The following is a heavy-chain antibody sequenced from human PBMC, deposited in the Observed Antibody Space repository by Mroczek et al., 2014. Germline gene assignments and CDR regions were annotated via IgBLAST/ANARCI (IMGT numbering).Heavy chain of an antibody. Sequence: QVQLQESGSGLVKPSQTLSLTCAVSGGSISSGGYSWSWIRQPPGKGLEWIGYIYHSGSTYYNPSLKSRVTISVDRSKNQFSLKLSSVTAADTAVYYCARDSSATMVRGGPPAGHWFDPWGQGTLVTVSS. CDR3: ARDSSATMVRGGPPAGHWFDP. J-gene: IGHJ5*02. CDR2: IYHSGST. D-gene: IGHD3-10*01. V-gene: IGHV4-30-2*01. CDR1: GGSISSGGYS.